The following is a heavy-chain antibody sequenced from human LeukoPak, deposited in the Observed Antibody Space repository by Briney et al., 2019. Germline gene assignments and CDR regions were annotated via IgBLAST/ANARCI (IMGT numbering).Heavy chain of an antibody. Sequence: GGSLRLSCAASGFTFSSYWMSWVRQAPGKGLEWVANIKQDGSEKYYVDSVKGRFTISRDNAKNSLYLQMNSLRAEDTAVCYCARDGNRIAAAGPYYYYYYGMDVWGQGTTVTVSS. CDR1: GFTFSSYW. V-gene: IGHV3-7*01. D-gene: IGHD6-13*01. CDR3: ARDGNRIAAAGPYYYYYYGMDV. CDR2: IKQDGSEK. J-gene: IGHJ6*02.